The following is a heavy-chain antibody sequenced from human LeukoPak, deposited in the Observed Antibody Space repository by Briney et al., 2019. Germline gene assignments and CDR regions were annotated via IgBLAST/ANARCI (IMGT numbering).Heavy chain of an antibody. CDR1: GYTFTSYA. V-gene: IGHV1-3*01. CDR3: ARDPDYYGSGRYGMDV. CDR2: INAGNGNT. J-gene: IGHJ6*02. Sequence: ASVKVSCKASGYTFTSYAMHWVRQAPGQRLEWMGWINAGNGNTKYSQKFQGRVTITRDTSASTAYMELSSLRSEDTAVYYCARDPDYYGSGRYGMDVWGQGTTVTVSS. D-gene: IGHD3-10*01.